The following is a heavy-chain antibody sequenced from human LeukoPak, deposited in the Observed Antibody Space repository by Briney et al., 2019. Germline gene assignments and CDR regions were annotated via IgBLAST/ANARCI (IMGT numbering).Heavy chain of an antibody. CDR1: RFTFSRYW. CDR2: IKEDGSEE. Sequence: GESLRLSCGDSRFTFSRYWMSWVRQAPGKGLEWVANIKEDGSEEYYVDSVTGRFTISRDNAKNSLYLQMNSLRAEDTAVYYCAREGMIFGVFHYMDVWGKGTTVSVSS. V-gene: IGHV3-7*01. J-gene: IGHJ6*03. D-gene: IGHD3-3*01. CDR3: AREGMIFGVFHYMDV.